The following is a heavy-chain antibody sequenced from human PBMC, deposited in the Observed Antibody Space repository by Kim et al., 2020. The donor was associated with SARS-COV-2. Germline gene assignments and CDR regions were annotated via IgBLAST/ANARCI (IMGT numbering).Heavy chain of an antibody. V-gene: IGHV5-51*01. CDR3: ARFPRGATSSAFDI. D-gene: IGHD1-26*01. Sequence: SPSFQGQVTISADKSISTAYLQWSSLKASDTAMYYCARFPRGATSSAFDIWGQGTMLTVSS. J-gene: IGHJ3*02.